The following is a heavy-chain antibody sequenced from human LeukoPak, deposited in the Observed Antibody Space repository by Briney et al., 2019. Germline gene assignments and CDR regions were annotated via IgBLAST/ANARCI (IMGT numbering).Heavy chain of an antibody. Sequence: GASVKVSCKAAGYTFTSDDINWVRRATGQGLEWMGWMNPNSGNTGYAQKFQGRVTMTRNTSISTAYMELSSLRSEDTAVYYCARERELRVGYFDYWGQGTLVTVSS. CDR3: ARERELRVGYFDY. D-gene: IGHD1-26*01. V-gene: IGHV1-8*01. CDR1: GYTFTSDD. CDR2: MNPNSGNT. J-gene: IGHJ4*02.